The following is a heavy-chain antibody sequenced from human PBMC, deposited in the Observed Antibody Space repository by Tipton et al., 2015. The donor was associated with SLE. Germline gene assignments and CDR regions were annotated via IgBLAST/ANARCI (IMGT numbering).Heavy chain of an antibody. D-gene: IGHD6-13*01. Sequence: SLRLSCAASGFTFSTYDMHWVRQAPGKGLEWVAVIWYDGPNKYYADSVRGRFTISRDNSKNTLFLDMNNLRPEDTAVYYCASSLLTGIDYWGQGTLVTVSS. CDR3: ASSLLTGIDY. J-gene: IGHJ4*02. CDR2: IWYDGPNK. CDR1: GFTFSTYD. V-gene: IGHV3-33*01.